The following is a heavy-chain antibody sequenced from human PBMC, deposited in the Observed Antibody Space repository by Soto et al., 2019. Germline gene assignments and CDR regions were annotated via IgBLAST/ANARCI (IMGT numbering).Heavy chain of an antibody. J-gene: IGHJ5*02. D-gene: IGHD2-8*01. CDR1: GFTFSDYG. CDR2: VSSDGSKK. V-gene: IGHV3-30*03. Sequence: GGSLRLSCAASGFTFSDYGIHWVRQAPGKGLEWVAVVSSDGSKKYYADSVKGRFTVSRDNSKNTLYLQMSSLRAEDKAVYYCARRRGYSTNDRGLGWFDPWGQGTLVTVSS. CDR3: ARRRGYSTNDRGLGWFDP.